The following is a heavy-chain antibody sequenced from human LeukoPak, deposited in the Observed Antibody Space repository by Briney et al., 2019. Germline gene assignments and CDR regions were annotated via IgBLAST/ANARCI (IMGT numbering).Heavy chain of an antibody. D-gene: IGHD6-13*01. CDR1: GFTVSSNY. CDR3: AMTSFMMYSSSWYGGTFDY. Sequence: GGSLRLSCAVSGFTVSSNYMSWVRQAPGKGLEWVSVLYSGGNTYYADSVKGRFTISRDNSKNTLYLQMNSLRAEDTAVYYCAMTSFMMYSSSWYGGTFDYWGQGTLVTVSS. V-gene: IGHV3-53*05. CDR2: LYSGGNT. J-gene: IGHJ4*02.